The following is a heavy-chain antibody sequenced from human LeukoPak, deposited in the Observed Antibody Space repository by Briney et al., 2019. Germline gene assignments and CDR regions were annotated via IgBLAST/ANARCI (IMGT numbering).Heavy chain of an antibody. V-gene: IGHV3-48*04. CDR1: GFAFSTYS. CDR3: VRDYGWSFDY. J-gene: IGHJ4*02. D-gene: IGHD2-8*02. CDR2: IDWSGTNI. Sequence: GGSLRLSCAASGFAFSTYSMNWVRQAPGKGLEWVSYIDWSGTNIKYADSVTGRFTISRDNAKNSLYLHMNSLRAEDTAVYYCVRDYGWSFDYWGQGTLVTVSS.